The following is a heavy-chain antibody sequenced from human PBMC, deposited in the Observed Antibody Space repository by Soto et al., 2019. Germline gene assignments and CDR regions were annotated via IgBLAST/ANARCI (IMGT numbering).Heavy chain of an antibody. CDR3: ARTSTYCSGGSCCTGGNYYYCGMDV. J-gene: IGHJ6*02. V-gene: IGHV5-51*01. CDR1: GYSFTSYW. Sequence: GESLKISCKGSGYSFTSYWIGWVRQMPGKGLEWMGIIYPGDSDTRYSPSFQGQVTISADKSISTAYLQWSSLKASDTAMYYCARTSTYCSGGSCCTGGNYYYCGMDVWGQGTTVTVSS. CDR2: IYPGDSDT. D-gene: IGHD2-15*01.